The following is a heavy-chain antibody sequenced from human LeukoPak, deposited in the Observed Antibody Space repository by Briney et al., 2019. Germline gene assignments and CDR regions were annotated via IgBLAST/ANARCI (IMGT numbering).Heavy chain of an antibody. D-gene: IGHD5-24*01. CDR2: MKHDGIEE. CDR1: GFTVSSNY. Sequence: GGSLRLSCAASGFTVSSNYMSWVRQAPGKGLEWVANMKHDGIEEYYVGSVKGRFTISRDNAKNSLYLQMNSLRAEDTAVYYCAREGREGYNYPALDFWGRGILVTVSS. CDR3: AREGREGYNYPALDF. J-gene: IGHJ4*02. V-gene: IGHV3-7*05.